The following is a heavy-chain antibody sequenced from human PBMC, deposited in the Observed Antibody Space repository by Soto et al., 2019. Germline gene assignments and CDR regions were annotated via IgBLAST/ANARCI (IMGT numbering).Heavy chain of an antibody. CDR1: GFTFSSLG. CDR2: LSRGGGTT. V-gene: IGHV3-23*01. D-gene: IGHD6-6*01. J-gene: IGHJ3*01. CDR3: AKDGQYRTDGFDV. Sequence: EAQLLESGGDWAQPGGSLRLSCAASGFTFSSLGMSWFRQAPGKGLEWIAGLSRGGGTTYYADSVKGRFTISRDNSKNTLDLIMNSLKVEDTALYYCAKDGQYRTDGFDVWGQGTMVTVSS.